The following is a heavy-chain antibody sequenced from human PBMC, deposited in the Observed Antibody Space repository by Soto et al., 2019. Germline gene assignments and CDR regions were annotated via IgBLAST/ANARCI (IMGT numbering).Heavy chain of an antibody. D-gene: IGHD5-18*01. CDR3: ARDVVDTAMVTGYYYYGMDV. V-gene: IGHV3-21*01. CDR2: ISSSSSYI. J-gene: IGHJ6*02. Sequence: EVQLVESGGGLVKPGGSLRLSCAASGFTFSSYSMNWVRQAPGKGLEWVSSISSSSSYIYYADSVKGRFTISRDNAKNSLYLQMNSLRAEDTAVYYCARDVVDTAMVTGYYYYGMDVWGQGTTVTVSS. CDR1: GFTFSSYS.